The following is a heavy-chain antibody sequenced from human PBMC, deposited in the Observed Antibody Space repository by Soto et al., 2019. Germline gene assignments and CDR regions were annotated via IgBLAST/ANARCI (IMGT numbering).Heavy chain of an antibody. Sequence: VQLVQSGAEMKKPGSSVRVSCKASGGSFNGYFITWVRQAPGQGLEWVGRVIPMHGSESHARKFGDRITLTAETLTNNAILDLSSLQSDDKAVYNCASGITTTGYRRYMDVWCKGTKVTVS. D-gene: IGHD1-20*01. CDR2: VIPMHGSE. CDR1: GGSFNGYF. CDR3: ASGITTTGYRRYMDV. J-gene: IGHJ6*03. V-gene: IGHV1-69*08.